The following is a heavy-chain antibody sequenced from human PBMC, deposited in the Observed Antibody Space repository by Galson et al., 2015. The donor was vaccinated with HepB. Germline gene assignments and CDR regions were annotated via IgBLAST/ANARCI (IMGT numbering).Heavy chain of an antibody. CDR3: ARGGRPGYYFDY. Sequence: QVQLQESGPGLVKPSETLSLTCTVSGGSISSVGSFWTWIRRHPGKGLEWIGYIYYSGSTYYNPSLKSRLTISVDTSKNQFSLNLSSVTAADTAVYYCARGGRPGYYFDYWGQGTLVTVSS. D-gene: IGHD3-16*01. CDR1: GGSISSVGSF. V-gene: IGHV4-31*03. J-gene: IGHJ4*02. CDR2: IYYSGST.